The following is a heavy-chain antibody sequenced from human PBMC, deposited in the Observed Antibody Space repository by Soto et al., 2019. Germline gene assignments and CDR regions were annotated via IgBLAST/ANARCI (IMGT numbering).Heavy chain of an antibody. CDR3: TRGPRSTSTGTGAF. CDR1: GFTGSIFW. Sequence: LRLSCAASGFTGSIFWMHCVRQVPGKGPEWVSRINDDGISTNYADSVQGRFTITRDNAKNTLYLEMNALRVEDTAVYYCTRGPRSTSTGTGAFWGQGTLVTVSS. D-gene: IGHD1-1*01. J-gene: IGHJ4*02. CDR2: INDDGIST. V-gene: IGHV3-74*01.